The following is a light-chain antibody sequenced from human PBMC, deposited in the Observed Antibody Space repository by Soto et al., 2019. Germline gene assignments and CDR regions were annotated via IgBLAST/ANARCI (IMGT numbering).Light chain of an antibody. CDR3: CSYEGSNTSV. CDR2: DVS. Sequence: QSALTQPRSVSGSPGQSVTISCTGTSSDVGGYNYVSWYQQHPGKAPKLMIYDVSKRPSGVPDRFSGSKSGNTASLTISGLQAEDEGDYYCCSYEGSNTSVFGGGTKLTVL. J-gene: IGLJ3*02. V-gene: IGLV2-11*01. CDR1: SSDVGGYNY.